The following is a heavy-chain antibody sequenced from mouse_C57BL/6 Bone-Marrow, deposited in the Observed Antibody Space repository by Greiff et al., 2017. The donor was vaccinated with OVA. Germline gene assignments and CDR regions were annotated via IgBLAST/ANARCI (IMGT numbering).Heavy chain of an antibody. CDR2: IYPGDGDT. V-gene: IGHV1-82*01. Sequence: QVQLQQSGPELVKPGASVKISCKASGYAFSSSWMNWVKQRPGKGLEWIGRIYPGDGDTNYNGKFKGKATLTADKSSSTAYMQLSSLTSEDSAVYFCARHGSSYWFAYWGQGTLVTVSA. CDR1: GYAFSSSW. CDR3: ARHGSSYWFAY. D-gene: IGHD1-1*01. J-gene: IGHJ3*01.